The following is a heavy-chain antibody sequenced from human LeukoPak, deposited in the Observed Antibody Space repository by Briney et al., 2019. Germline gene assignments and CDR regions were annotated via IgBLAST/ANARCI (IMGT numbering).Heavy chain of an antibody. Sequence: ASVKVSCKASGYTFTSYGISWVRRAPGQGLEGMGWISAYNGNTNYAQKLQGRVTMTTDTSTSTAYMELRSLRSDDTAVYYCARVKGITYYDFWSDKYYFDYWGQGTLVTVSS. CDR1: GYTFTSYG. V-gene: IGHV1-18*01. CDR3: ARVKGITYYDFWSDKYYFDY. J-gene: IGHJ4*02. CDR2: ISAYNGNT. D-gene: IGHD3-3*01.